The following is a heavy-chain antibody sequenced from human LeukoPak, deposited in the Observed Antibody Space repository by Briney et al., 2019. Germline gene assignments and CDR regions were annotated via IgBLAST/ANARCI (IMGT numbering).Heavy chain of an antibody. V-gene: IGHV1-8*01. CDR3: AAQIAAAGPTTPFDY. D-gene: IGHD6-13*01. CDR2: MNPNSGNT. Sequence: ASVKVSCKASGYTFTSYDINWVRQATGQGLEWMGWMNPNSGNTGYAQKFQGRVTMTEDTSTDTAYMELSSLRSEDTAVYYCAAQIAAAGPTTPFDYWGQGTLVTVSS. CDR1: GYTFTSYD. J-gene: IGHJ4*02.